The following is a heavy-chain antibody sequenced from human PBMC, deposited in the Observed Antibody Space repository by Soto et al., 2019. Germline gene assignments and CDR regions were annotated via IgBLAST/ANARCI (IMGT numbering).Heavy chain of an antibody. CDR3: ARRWGEGRVDY. D-gene: IGHD3-10*01. CDR2: IYHSGNT. CDR1: GGSISSSNW. J-gene: IGHJ4*02. V-gene: IGHV4-4*02. Sequence: QVQLQESGPGLVKPSGTLSLTCAVSGGSISSSNWWSWVRQPPGKGLEWIGEIYHSGNTNYNPSLKSRVTXAXXKSRNQFSLKLSAVTAADTAVYYCARRWGEGRVDYWGQGTLVTVSS.